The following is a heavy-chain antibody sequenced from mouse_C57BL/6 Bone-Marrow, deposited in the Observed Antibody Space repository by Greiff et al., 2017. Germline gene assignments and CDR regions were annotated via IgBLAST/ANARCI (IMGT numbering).Heavy chain of an antibody. CDR2: IYWDDDK. D-gene: IGHD4-1*01. J-gene: IGHJ2*01. CDR1: GFSLSTSGMG. V-gene: IGHV8-12*01. CDR3: ARVLTENYYFDY. Sequence: QVTLKESGPGILQSSQTLSLTCSFSGFSLSTSGMGVSWIRQPSGKGLEWLAHIYWDDDKRYNPSLKSRLTISKDTSRNQVFLKITSVDTADTATYYCARVLTENYYFDYWGQGTTLTVSS.